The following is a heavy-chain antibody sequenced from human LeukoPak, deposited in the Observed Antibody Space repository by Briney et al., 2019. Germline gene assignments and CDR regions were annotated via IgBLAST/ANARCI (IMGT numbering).Heavy chain of an antibody. D-gene: IGHD6-13*01. CDR2: IATYNGKT. CDR3: ARDLVGLAADGNWFDP. V-gene: IGHV1-18*01. Sequence: GASVKDSCKASGYTFSNYGISWVRQAPGQGLEWMGWIATYNGKTKYAEKVQGRVTMTTDTSTTTAYMELRTLRSDDTAVYYCARDLVGLAADGNWFDPWGQGTLVTVSS. J-gene: IGHJ5*02. CDR1: GYTFSNYG.